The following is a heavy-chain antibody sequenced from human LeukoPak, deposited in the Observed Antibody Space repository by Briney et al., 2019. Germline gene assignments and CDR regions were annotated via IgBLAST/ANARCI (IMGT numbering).Heavy chain of an antibody. Sequence: ASVKVSCKASGYTFTSYGISWVRQAPGQGLEWVGRISAYSGNTNYAQKLQGRVTMTTDTSTSTAYVELRSLRSDDTAVYFCARQGEIGYASGSYYIDSWGQGTLVTVSS. CDR1: GYTFTSYG. CDR3: ARQGEIGYASGSYYIDS. J-gene: IGHJ4*02. D-gene: IGHD3-10*01. V-gene: IGHV1-18*01. CDR2: ISAYSGNT.